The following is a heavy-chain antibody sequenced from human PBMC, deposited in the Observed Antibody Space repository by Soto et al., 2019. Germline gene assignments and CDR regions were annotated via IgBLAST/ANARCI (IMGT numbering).Heavy chain of an antibody. CDR1: GFSFDDYA. CDR2: ISWNCGKN. D-gene: IGHD6-6*01. Sequence: EVQLVESGGGLVQPGRSLRLSCAASGFSFDDYAMHWVRQVPGQGLEWVSGISWNCGKNGYADSVKGRFTVSRDNTKNSVDLQRNSFRGEDTALYYCAKGDSGSPSYGMDVWGQGTTVTVSS. V-gene: IGHV3-9*01. CDR3: AKGDSGSPSYGMDV. J-gene: IGHJ6*02.